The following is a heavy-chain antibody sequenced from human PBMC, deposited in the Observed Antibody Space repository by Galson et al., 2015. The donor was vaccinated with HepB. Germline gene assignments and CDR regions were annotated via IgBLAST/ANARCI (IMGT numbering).Heavy chain of an antibody. CDR3: ARGHRSGTLDY. CDR1: GFTFSSYS. Sequence: LRLSCAASGFTFSSYSMNWVRQAPGKGLEWVSSVSSSSSYIYYADSVKGRFTISRDNAKNSLYLQMNSLRAEDTAVYYCARGHRSGTLDYWGQGTLVTVSS. D-gene: IGHD3-10*01. CDR2: VSSSSSYI. V-gene: IGHV3-21*01. J-gene: IGHJ4*02.